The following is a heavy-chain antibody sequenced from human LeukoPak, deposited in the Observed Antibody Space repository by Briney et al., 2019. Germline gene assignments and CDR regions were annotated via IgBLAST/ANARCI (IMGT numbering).Heavy chain of an antibody. CDR2: INPNSGDT. J-gene: IGHJ5*02. V-gene: IGHV1-2*02. CDR3: ARGGIVVVPPASVFDP. D-gene: IGHD2-2*01. CDR1: RYTFTGYY. Sequence: ASVNVSCKASRYTFTGYYIHWVRQAPGQGLEWMGWINPNSGDTNYAQKFQGRVTMTRDTSISTANMELSRLRSDDTAVYYCARGGIVVVPPASVFDPWGQGTLVTVSS.